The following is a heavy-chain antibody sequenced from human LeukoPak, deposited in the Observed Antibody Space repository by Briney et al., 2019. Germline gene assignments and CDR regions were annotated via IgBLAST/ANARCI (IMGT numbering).Heavy chain of an antibody. CDR2: IYSSGST. D-gene: IGHD5/OR15-5a*01. J-gene: IGHJ6*02. CDR3: ARGDSTNQDGDYYGLDV. V-gene: IGHV4-4*07. CDR1: GGSISGYY. Sequence: SETLSLTCTVSGGSISGYYWSWIRQSAGQGLEWIGRIYSSGSTIYNPSLKSRATMSVDTSKNHFSLDLSSVTAADTAVYYCARGDSTNQDGDYYGLDVWGQGTTVTVSS.